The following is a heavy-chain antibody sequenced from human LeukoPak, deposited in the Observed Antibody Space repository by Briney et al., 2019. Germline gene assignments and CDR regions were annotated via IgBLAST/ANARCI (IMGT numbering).Heavy chain of an antibody. V-gene: IGHV3-66*01. J-gene: IGHJ5*02. Sequence: GGSLRLSCAGSGFTVSSNYMSWVRQAPGKGLEWVSVIYTGGNTYYADSVKGRFTIPRDNSKNTLYLQMNSLRAEDTAVYYCARGLIYSPNWFDPWGQGTLVTVSS. D-gene: IGHD4-11*01. CDR2: IYTGGNT. CDR3: ARGLIYSPNWFDP. CDR1: GFTVSSNY.